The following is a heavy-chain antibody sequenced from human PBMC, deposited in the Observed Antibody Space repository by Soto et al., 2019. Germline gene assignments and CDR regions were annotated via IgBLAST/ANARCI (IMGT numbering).Heavy chain of an antibody. CDR2: ISSSSSYI. Sequence: EVQLVESGGGLVKPGGSLRLSCAASGFTFSSYSMNWVRQAPGKGLEWVSSISSSSSYIYYADSVKGRFTISRDNAKNSLYLQMNSLRAEDTAVYYCARDGGPTMVRARVDYWGQGTLVTVSS. J-gene: IGHJ4*02. CDR3: ARDGGPTMVRARVDY. CDR1: GFTFSSYS. D-gene: IGHD3-10*01. V-gene: IGHV3-21*01.